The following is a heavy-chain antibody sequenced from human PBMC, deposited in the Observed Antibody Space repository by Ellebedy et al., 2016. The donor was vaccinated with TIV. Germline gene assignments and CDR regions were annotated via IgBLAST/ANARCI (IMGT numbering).Heavy chain of an antibody. CDR3: TRHMVQGMVARYMWFYY. V-gene: IGHV1-18*01. D-gene: IGHD1-26*01. J-gene: IGHJ4*01. CDR1: GFAFSSYS. CDR2: ISAYTGYT. Sequence: ASVKVSCKASGFAFSSYSFSWVRQAPGQGLEWMAWISAYTGYTDFAQNFQGRVTLTTDTSTSTTYMELRSLKSDDTAVYYCTRHMVQGMVARYMWFYYWGQGTRVTVSS.